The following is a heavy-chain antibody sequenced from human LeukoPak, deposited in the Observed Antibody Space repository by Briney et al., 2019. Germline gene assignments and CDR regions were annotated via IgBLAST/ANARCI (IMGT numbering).Heavy chain of an antibody. D-gene: IGHD2-8*01. CDR1: GGSILGGYFY. Sequence: SETLSLTCTVSGGSILGGYFYWSWVRQPAGKGLEWIGRVDASGSTNYNPSLRSRVIISVDTAKNQFSLNLSSVTAADTAVYYCARWGVGFSNNGFDYWGRGSLVTVSS. V-gene: IGHV4-61*02. J-gene: IGHJ4*02. CDR3: ARWGVGFSNNGFDY. CDR2: VDASGST.